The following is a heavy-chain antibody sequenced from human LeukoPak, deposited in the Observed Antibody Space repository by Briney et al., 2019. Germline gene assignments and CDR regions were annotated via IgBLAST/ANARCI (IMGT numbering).Heavy chain of an antibody. V-gene: IGHV3-74*01. Sequence: GGSLRLSCAASGFTFNNYWMHWVRQAPGKGLVWVSRINGGGSTTGYADSVKGRFTISRDNAKNTLYLQMNSLRAEDTAVYYCARTRYTGNNGGYWGQGTLVTVSS. CDR1: GFTFNNYW. CDR3: ARTRYTGNNGGY. CDR2: INGGGSTT. D-gene: IGHD1-26*01. J-gene: IGHJ4*02.